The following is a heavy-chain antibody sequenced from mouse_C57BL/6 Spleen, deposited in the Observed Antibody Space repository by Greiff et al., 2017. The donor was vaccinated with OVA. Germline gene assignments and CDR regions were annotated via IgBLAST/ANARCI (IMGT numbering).Heavy chain of an antibody. CDR1: GYTFTDYE. Sequence: VQLQQSGAELVRPGASVTLSCKASGYTFTDYEMHWVKQTPVHGLEWIGAIDPETGGTAYNQKFKGKAILTADKSSSTAYMELRSLTSEDSAVYYCTVHYGSIYAGGYFDVWGTGTTVTVS. J-gene: IGHJ1*03. V-gene: IGHV1-15*01. CDR2: IDPETGGT. D-gene: IGHD1-1*01. CDR3: TVHYGSIYAGGYFDV.